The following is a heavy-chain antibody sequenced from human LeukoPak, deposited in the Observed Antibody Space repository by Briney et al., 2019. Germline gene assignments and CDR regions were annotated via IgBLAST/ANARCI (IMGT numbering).Heavy chain of an antibody. V-gene: IGHV3-21*04. CDR2: ITSGGSYI. Sequence: PGGSLRLSCAASGFTSSNYNMNWVRQAPGKVLEWVSPITSGGSYIFYADSVKGRFTISRDNGKNSLYLQMNSLRTEDTALYYCAKSGYCSGGSCYSFDYWGQGTLVTVSS. CDR1: GFTSSNYN. CDR3: AKSGYCSGGSCYSFDY. D-gene: IGHD2-15*01. J-gene: IGHJ4*02.